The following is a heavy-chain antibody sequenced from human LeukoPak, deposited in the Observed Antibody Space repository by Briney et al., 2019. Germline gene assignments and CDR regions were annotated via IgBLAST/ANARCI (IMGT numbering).Heavy chain of an antibody. J-gene: IGHJ4*02. V-gene: IGHV3-23*01. D-gene: IGHD3-3*01. CDR3: AKYAAVGYDFWSGYDY. CDR1: GFTFSSYA. Sequence: PGGSLRLSCAAFGFTFSSYAMSWVRQAPGQGLEWVSAISGSGGSTYYADSVKGRFTISRDNSKNTLYLQMNSLRAEDTAVYYCAKYAAVGYDFWSGYDYWGQGTLVTVSS. CDR2: ISGSGGST.